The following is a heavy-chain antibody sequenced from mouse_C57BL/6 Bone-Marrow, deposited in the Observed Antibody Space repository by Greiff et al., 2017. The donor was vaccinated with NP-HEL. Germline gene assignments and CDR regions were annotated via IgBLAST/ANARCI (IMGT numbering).Heavy chain of an antibody. V-gene: IGHV5-9-1*02. CDR1: GFTFSSYA. J-gene: IGHJ1*03. CDR3: TRDPSYWYFDV. CDR2: ISSGGDYI. Sequence: EVKLMESGEGLVKPGGSLKLSCAASGFTFSSYAMSWVRQTPEKRLEWVAYISSGGDYIYYVDTVKGRFTISRDNARNTLYLQMSSLKSEDTAMYYCTRDPSYWYFDVWGTGTTVTVSS.